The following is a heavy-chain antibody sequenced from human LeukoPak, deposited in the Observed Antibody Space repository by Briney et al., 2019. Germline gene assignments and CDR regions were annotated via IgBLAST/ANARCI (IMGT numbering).Heavy chain of an antibody. CDR2: INWNGGST. CDR3: ARDSYYYDSSGYYLSSFDY. Sequence: GGSLRLSCAASGFTFDDYGMSWVRQAPGKGREWVSGINWNGGSTGYADSVKGRFTISRDNAKNSLYLQMNSLRAEDTALYYCARDSYYYDSSGYYLSSFDYWGQGTLVTVSS. CDR1: GFTFDDYG. D-gene: IGHD3-22*01. J-gene: IGHJ4*02. V-gene: IGHV3-20*04.